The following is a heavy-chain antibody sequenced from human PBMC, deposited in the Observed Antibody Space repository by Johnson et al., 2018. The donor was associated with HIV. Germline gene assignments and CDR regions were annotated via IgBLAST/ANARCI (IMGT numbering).Heavy chain of an antibody. CDR1: GFSFSTYA. CDR2: ISYDGVNK. D-gene: IGHD3-10*01. J-gene: IGHJ3*02. Sequence: QVQLVESGGGVVQPGRSLRLSCAASGFSFSTYALHWVRQAPGEGLEWVAVISYDGVNKYYSDSVKGRFTISRDNSKNTLYLQMNSLRAEDTAVYYCALEAVRSTDTFDIWGQGTMVTVSS. CDR3: ALEAVRSTDTFDI. V-gene: IGHV3-30*04.